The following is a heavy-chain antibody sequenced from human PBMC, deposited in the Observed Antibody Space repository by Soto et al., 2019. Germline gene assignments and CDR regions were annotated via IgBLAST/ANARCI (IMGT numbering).Heavy chain of an antibody. CDR3: AKDRGSTAYYYYCMDV. CDR2: ISYDGSNK. CDR1: GFTFSSYA. Sequence: GGSLRLSCAASGFTFSSYAMSWVRQAPGKGLEWVALISYDGSNKFYADSVKGRFTISRDNSKNTLYLQMNSLRAEDTAVYYCAKDRGSTAYYYYCMDVWGKGTTVTVSS. V-gene: IGHV3-30*02. D-gene: IGHD2-2*01. J-gene: IGHJ6*03.